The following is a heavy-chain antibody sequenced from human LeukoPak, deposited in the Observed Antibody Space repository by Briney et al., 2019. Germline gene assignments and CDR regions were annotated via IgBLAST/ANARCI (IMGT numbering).Heavy chain of an antibody. Sequence: SETLSLTCTVSGGSISSYYWSWIRQPPGKGLEWIGYIYYSGSTNYSPSLKSRVTISVDTSKTQFSLKLSSVAGADTGVYYCARHCSSTSCHQNFDYWGQGTLVTVSS. CDR3: ARHCSSTSCHQNFDY. V-gene: IGHV4-59*08. J-gene: IGHJ4*02. CDR1: GGSISSYY. CDR2: IYYSGST. D-gene: IGHD2-2*01.